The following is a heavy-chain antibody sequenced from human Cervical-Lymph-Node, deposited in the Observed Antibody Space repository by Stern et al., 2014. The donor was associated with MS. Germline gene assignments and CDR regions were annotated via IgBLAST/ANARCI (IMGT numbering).Heavy chain of an antibody. D-gene: IGHD4-11*01. CDR2: ISGDCGDI. J-gene: IGHJ4*02. CDR1: GFTFRAYS. Sequence: EMQLVESGGGLVKPGGSLRLSCAASGFTFRAYSMNWVRQAPGKGLEWVSSISGDCGDIHYAASVKGRFTISRDNVKNSLYLQMNSLRAEDTAFYYCAREDYTQDFDYWGRGTLVTVSS. V-gene: IGHV3-21*04. CDR3: AREDYTQDFDY.